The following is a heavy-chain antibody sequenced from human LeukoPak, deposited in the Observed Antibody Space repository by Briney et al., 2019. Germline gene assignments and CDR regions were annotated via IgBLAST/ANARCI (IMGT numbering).Heavy chain of an antibody. J-gene: IGHJ4*02. D-gene: IGHD3-22*01. CDR2: ISSSSSYI. V-gene: IGHV3-21*01. Sequence: PGGSLRLSCAASGFTFSSHSMNWVRQAPGKGLEWVSSISSSSSYIYYVDSVKGRFTISRDNAKNSLYLQMNSLRAEDTAVYYCARGQLYYDSSGFDYWGQGTLVTVSS. CDR1: GFTFSSHS. CDR3: ARGQLYYDSSGFDY.